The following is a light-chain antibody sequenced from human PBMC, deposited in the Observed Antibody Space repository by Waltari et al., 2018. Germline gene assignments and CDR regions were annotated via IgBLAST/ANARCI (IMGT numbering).Light chain of an antibody. V-gene: IGKV3-11*01. Sequence: SGRASQSLRNYLAWYQQKPGQAPRLLIYDTSNRATGIPARFSGSGFGTDFTLTISSLEPEDFAVYYCQQRRNWPLTFGGGTKVEIK. CDR2: DTS. CDR3: QQRRNWPLT. CDR1: QSLRNY. J-gene: IGKJ4*01.